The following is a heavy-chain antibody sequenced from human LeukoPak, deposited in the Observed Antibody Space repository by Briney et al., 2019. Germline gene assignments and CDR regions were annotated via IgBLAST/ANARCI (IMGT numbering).Heavy chain of an antibody. CDR2: ISYDGSNK. D-gene: IGHD4-17*01. CDR1: GFTFSIYA. J-gene: IGHJ3*02. Sequence: PGGSLRLSCAASGFTFSIYAMTWVRQAPGKGLEWVAVISYDGSNKYYADSVKGRFTISRDNSKNTLYLQMNSLRAEDTAVYYCARDLPGGDYGDASAFDIWGQGTMVTVSS. V-gene: IGHV3-30-3*01. CDR3: ARDLPGGDYGDASAFDI.